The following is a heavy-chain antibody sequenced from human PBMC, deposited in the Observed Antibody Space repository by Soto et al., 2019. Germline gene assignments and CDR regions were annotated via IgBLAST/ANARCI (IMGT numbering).Heavy chain of an antibody. V-gene: IGHV3-7*03. CDR2: IPQDGVDG. Sequence: DVKLVESGGGLVQPGDSLRLSCGVSGFTFSMYSMSWVRQSPGKGLEWVAKIPQDGVDGHYADSVKGRFIISRDNGKNSLHLQLNNLRAEDTAVYYCARDHLILPAHDFFYGSDVWGRGATVTVSS. CDR1: GFTFSMYS. J-gene: IGHJ6*02. CDR3: ARDHLILPAHDFFYGSDV. D-gene: IGHD2-21*02.